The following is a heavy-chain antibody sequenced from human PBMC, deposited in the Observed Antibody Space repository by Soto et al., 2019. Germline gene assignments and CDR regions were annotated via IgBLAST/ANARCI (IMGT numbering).Heavy chain of an antibody. D-gene: IGHD4-17*01. CDR3: ARDLRDGDYDFY. CDR1: GGTFSSYT. V-gene: IGHV1-69*08. J-gene: IGHJ4*02. CDR2: IIPILGIA. Sequence: QVQLVQSGAEVKTPGSSVKVSCKASGGTFSSYTISWVRQAPGQGLEWMGRIIPILGIANYAQKFQGRVTITADKSTSTAYMELSSLRSEDTAVYYCARDLRDGDYDFYWGQGTLVTVSS.